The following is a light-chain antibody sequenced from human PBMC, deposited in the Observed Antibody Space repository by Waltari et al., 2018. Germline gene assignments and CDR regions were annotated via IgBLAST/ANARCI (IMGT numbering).Light chain of an antibody. J-gene: IGKJ1*01. CDR2: GAS. V-gene: IGKV1-12*01. CDR1: PGINNW. CDR3: QQGYSFPPT. Sequence: DIQMTQSPSSVSASVGDRVIITCRASPGINNWLAWYQQRPGKAPKLLIYGASILQTGVPSRFSGSRSGTDFTLTISNLQPEDFATYFCQQGYSFPPTFGQGTKVEVK.